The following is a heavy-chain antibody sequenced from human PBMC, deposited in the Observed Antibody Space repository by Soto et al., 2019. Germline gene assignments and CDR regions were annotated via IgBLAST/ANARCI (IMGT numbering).Heavy chain of an antibody. D-gene: IGHD6-13*01. J-gene: IGHJ6*02. CDR2: ISYDGSNK. V-gene: IGHV3-30-3*01. Sequence: LRLSCAASGFTFSSYAMHWVRQAPGKGLEWVAVISYDGSNKYYADSVKGRFTISRDNSKNTLYLQMNSLRAEDTAVYYCARDLVAAAKYYYYYGMDVWGQGTTVTVSS. CDR3: ARDLVAAAKYYYYYGMDV. CDR1: GFTFSSYA.